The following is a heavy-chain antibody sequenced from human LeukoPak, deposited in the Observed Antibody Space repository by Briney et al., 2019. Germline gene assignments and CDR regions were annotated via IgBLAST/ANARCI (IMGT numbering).Heavy chain of an antibody. CDR3: AREVAGDYVGTHDAFDI. J-gene: IGHJ3*02. CDR2: IYYSGST. V-gene: IGHV4-59*01. D-gene: IGHD3-16*01. Sequence: SETLSLTCTVSGGSISSYYWSWIRQPPGKGLEWIGYIYYSGSTNYNPSLKSRVTISVDTSKNQFSLKLSSVTAADTAVYYCAREVAGDYVGTHDAFDIWGQGTMVTVSS. CDR1: GGSISSYY.